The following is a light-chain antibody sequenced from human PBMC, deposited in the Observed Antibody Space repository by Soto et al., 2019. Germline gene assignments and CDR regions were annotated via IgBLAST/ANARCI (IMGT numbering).Light chain of an antibody. CDR3: QSYDSNNHGV. Sequence: NFMLTQPHSVSESPGKTVTISCTRSSGSIATNYVQWYQQRPGSAPTTVIYEDNQRPSGVPDRFSGSIDSSSNSASLTISGLETEDEADYYCQSYDSNNHGVFGGGTKLTVL. V-gene: IGLV6-57*04. CDR2: EDN. J-gene: IGLJ2*01. CDR1: SGSIATNY.